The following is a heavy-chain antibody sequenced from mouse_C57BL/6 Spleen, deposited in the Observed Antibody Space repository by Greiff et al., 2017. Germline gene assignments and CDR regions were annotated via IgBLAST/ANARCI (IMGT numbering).Heavy chain of an antibody. D-gene: IGHD1-1*01. Sequence: QVQLQQSGAELARPGASVKLSCKASGYTFTSYGISWVKQRTGQGLEWIGEIYPRSGNTYYNEKFKGKATLTADKSSSTAYMELRSLTSEDSAVYFCARTDCGSSPAWFAYWGQGTLVTVSA. V-gene: IGHV1-81*01. CDR3: ARTDCGSSPAWFAY. CDR2: IYPRSGNT. CDR1: GYTFTSYG. J-gene: IGHJ3*01.